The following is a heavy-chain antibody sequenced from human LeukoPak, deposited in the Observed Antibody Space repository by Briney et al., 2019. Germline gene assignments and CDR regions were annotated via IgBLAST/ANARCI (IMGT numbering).Heavy chain of an antibody. V-gene: IGHV1-18*04. D-gene: IGHD2-15*01. Sequence: SSVKVSCKGSGYTFTSCGIRWVRQPPGQELEWVGWVSDYNGNTNYAQDLQGRVTMTTDTSTSTAYMELRSLRSDDTAVYYCARYCSGGSCYPDDWFDPWGQGTLVTVSS. J-gene: IGHJ5*02. CDR1: GYTFTSCG. CDR2: VSDYNGNT. CDR3: ARYCSGGSCYPDDWFDP.